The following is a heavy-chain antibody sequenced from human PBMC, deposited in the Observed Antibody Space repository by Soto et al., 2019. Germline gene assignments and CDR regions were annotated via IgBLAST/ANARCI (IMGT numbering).Heavy chain of an antibody. D-gene: IGHD3-10*01. CDR2: INHSGST. V-gene: IGHV4-34*01. J-gene: IGHJ4*02. Sequence: SETLSLTCAVSGGSFSGYYWTWIRQPPGTGLERIGEINHSGSTNYNPSLKSRVTISVDTSKNQFSLKLTSLTAADTAVYYCARDKITVLFDFWGQGTLVTVSS. CDR1: GGSFSGYY. CDR3: ARDKITVLFDF.